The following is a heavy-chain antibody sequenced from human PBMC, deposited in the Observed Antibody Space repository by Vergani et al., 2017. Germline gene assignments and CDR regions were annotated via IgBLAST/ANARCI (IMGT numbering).Heavy chain of an antibody. Sequence: QVQLQQWGAGLLKPSETLSLTCAVYGGSFSGYYWSWIRQPPGKGLEWIGEINHSGSTNYNPSLKSRVTISVDTSKNQFSLKLSSVTAADTAVYYCASQQDYGDYVGRSWGQGTLVTVSS. CDR2: INHSGST. CDR1: GGSFSGYY. V-gene: IGHV4-34*01. CDR3: ASQQDYGDYVGRS. J-gene: IGHJ4*02. D-gene: IGHD4-17*01.